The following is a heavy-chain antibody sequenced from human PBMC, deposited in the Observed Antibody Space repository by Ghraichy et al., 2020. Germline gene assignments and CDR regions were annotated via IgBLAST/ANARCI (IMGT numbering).Heavy chain of an antibody. D-gene: IGHD6-13*01. CDR1: GFTFSSYA. CDR3: AKDRTAGGQIAAAGQRPLGH. V-gene: IGHV3-23*01. J-gene: IGHJ4*02. Sequence: GGSLRLSCAASGFTFSSYAMSWVRQAPGKGLEWVSTISGSGDSTYNADSVKGRFTISRDNSKNTLYLQMNSLRAEDTAVYFCAKDRTAGGQIAAAGQRPLGHWGQGTLVTVSS. CDR2: ISGSGDST.